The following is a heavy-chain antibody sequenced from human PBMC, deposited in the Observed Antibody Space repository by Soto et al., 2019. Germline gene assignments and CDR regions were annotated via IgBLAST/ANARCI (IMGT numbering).Heavy chain of an antibody. V-gene: IGHV3-30*18. CDR1: GFTFSSYG. CDR2: ISYDGSNK. CDR3: AKDARLAHFDY. D-gene: IGHD6-25*01. J-gene: IGHJ4*02. Sequence: QVQLVESGGGVVQPGRSLRLSCAASGFTFSSYGMHWVRQAPGKGLEWVAVISYDGSNKYYADSVKGRFTISRDNSKNTLYLQMNSLRDEDTAVYYCAKDARLAHFDYWGQGTLVTVSS.